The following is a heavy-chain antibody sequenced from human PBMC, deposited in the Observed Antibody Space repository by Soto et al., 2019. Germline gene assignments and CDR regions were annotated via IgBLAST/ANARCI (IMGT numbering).Heavy chain of an antibody. CDR2: IYHSGST. CDR1: GGSLHSSHG. Sequence: TWSLTCAVSGGSLHSSHGWSWVRQPPGKGLERIGEIYHSGSTNYNPSLKSRVTISVDKAKNQFSLKLSLVTAADTAVYYCARLSEDYGGNLVDFRGQGTLVPVSS. J-gene: IGHJ4*02. D-gene: IGHD4-17*01. V-gene: IGHV4-4*02. CDR3: ARLSEDYGGNLVDF.